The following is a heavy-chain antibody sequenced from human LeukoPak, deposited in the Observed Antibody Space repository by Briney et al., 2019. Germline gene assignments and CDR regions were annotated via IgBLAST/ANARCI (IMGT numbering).Heavy chain of an antibody. Sequence: GSLRLSCAASGFTFSSYTMNWVRQAPGKGLEWLSYITGSSSTIYYADSVKGRFTVSRDNAKNSLCLQMNSLRAEDTAVYYCARDGPMTTVVTDAFDIWGQGTMVTVSS. CDR2: ITGSSSTI. D-gene: IGHD4-23*01. J-gene: IGHJ3*02. CDR1: GFTFSSYT. CDR3: ARDGPMTTVVTDAFDI. V-gene: IGHV3-48*01.